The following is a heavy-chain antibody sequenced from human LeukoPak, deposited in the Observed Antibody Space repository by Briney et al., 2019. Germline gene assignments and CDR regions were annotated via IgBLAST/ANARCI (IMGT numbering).Heavy chain of an antibody. V-gene: IGHV3-30*02. CDR3: AKDLSSSGWRYFDY. CDR1: GFIFSSYG. J-gene: IGHJ4*02. D-gene: IGHD6-19*01. Sequence: GGSLRLSCAASGFIFSSYGMHWGRQAPGKGLEWVAFIRYDGSNKYYADSVKGRFTISRDNSKNTLYLQMNSLRAEDTAVYYCAKDLSSSGWRYFDYWGQGTLVTVSS. CDR2: IRYDGSNK.